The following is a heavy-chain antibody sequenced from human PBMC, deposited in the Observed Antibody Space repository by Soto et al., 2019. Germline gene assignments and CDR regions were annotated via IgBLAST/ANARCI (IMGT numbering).Heavy chain of an antibody. CDR3: ARSGAYCTSITCLFDAF. J-gene: IGHJ4*02. CDR1: GYTSSSYG. Sequence: QAQLVQSGAEVKKPGASVKVSCRASGYTSSSYGYAWVRQAPGQGLEWMGWISAYNGDTNYAQKFLDRVTLTTDTSTTTVYMELRNLGSDDTAIYYCARSGAYCTSITCLFDAFWGLGTLVTVSS. V-gene: IGHV1-18*01. CDR2: ISAYNGDT. D-gene: IGHD1-26*01.